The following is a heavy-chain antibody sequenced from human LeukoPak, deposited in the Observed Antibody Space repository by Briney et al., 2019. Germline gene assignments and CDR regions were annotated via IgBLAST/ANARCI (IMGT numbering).Heavy chain of an antibody. Sequence: ASVKVSCKASGYTFTSYGISWVRQATGQGLEWMGWMNPNSGNTGYAQKFQGRVTITRNTSISTAYMELSSLRSEDTAVYYCARGYCSSTSCPRHGYFDYWGQGTLVTVSS. CDR1: GYTFTSYG. CDR3: ARGYCSSTSCPRHGYFDY. D-gene: IGHD2-2*01. V-gene: IGHV1-8*03. CDR2: MNPNSGNT. J-gene: IGHJ4*02.